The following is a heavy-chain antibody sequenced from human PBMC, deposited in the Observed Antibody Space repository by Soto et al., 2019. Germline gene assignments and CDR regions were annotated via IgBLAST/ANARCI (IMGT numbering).Heavy chain of an antibody. V-gene: IGHV3-74*01. D-gene: IGHD3-16*01. CDR3: ESTPPGEGGETSEVDY. CDR2: INADGTST. J-gene: IGHJ4*02. CDR1: GFTFGIYW. Sequence: GGSLRLSCAASGFTFGIYWMHWVRQAPGKGLVWVSRINADGTSTAYADSVKGRFTISRDNAENTLYLQMNSLRAEDTAVYYWESTPPGEGGETSEVDYWGRGTLVTVSS.